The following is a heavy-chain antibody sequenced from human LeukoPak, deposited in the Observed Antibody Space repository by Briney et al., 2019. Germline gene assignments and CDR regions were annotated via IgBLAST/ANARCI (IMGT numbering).Heavy chain of an antibody. CDR1: GFTFSSYA. CDR2: ISGSGGST. Sequence: GGSLRLSCAASGFTFSSYAMSWVRQAPGKGLEWVSAISGSGGSTYYADSVKGRFTISRDNSKNTLYLQMNSLRAEDTAVYYCAKGLHCSRTSCYLYYFDYWGQGTLVTVSS. CDR3: AKGLHCSRTSCYLYYFDY. J-gene: IGHJ4*02. D-gene: IGHD2-2*01. V-gene: IGHV3-23*01.